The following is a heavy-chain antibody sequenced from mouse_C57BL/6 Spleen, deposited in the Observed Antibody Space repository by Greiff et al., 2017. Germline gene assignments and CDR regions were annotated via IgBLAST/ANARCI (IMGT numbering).Heavy chain of an antibody. CDR1: GFTFSSYA. D-gene: IGHD1-1*01. Sequence: EVQVVESGEGLVKPGGSLKLSCAASGFTFSSYAMSWVRQTPEKRLEWVAYISSGGDYIYYADTVKGRFTISRDNARNTLYLQMSSLKSEDTAMYYCTRDYYGSSHYAMDYWGQGTSVTVSS. V-gene: IGHV5-9-1*02. CDR3: TRDYYGSSHYAMDY. J-gene: IGHJ4*01. CDR2: ISSGGDYI.